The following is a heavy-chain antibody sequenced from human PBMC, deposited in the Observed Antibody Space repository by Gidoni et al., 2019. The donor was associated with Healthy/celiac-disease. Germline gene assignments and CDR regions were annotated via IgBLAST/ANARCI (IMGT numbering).Heavy chain of an antibody. D-gene: IGHD3-22*01. CDR3: ARGEIVVVSLDAFDI. Sequence: QVQLVESGGGVVQPGRSLRLSCAASGFHFSSYAMHWVRQAPGKGLEWVAVISYDGSNKYYADSVKGRFTISRDNSKNTLYLQMNSLRAEDTAVYYCARGEIVVVSLDAFDIWGQGTMVTVSS. J-gene: IGHJ3*02. CDR2: ISYDGSNK. V-gene: IGHV3-30-3*01. CDR1: GFHFSSYA.